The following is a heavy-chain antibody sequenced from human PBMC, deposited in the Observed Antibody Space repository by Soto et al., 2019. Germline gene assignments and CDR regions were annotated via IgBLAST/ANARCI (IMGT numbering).Heavy chain of an antibody. CDR1: GGTFKNFA. D-gene: IGHD6-19*01. CDR2: SIPTSATA. Sequence: QARLEQSGADVIKPGSSVKLSCKAFGGTFKNFAFNWVRQVPGEGLEWMGGSIPTSATANYAQKFQGRLTLSADESTRTAYMELNSLTSDDTGIYYCAHRGASATWYGRGWWGQGTPVTVSS. CDR3: AHRGASATWYGRGW. J-gene: IGHJ4*02. V-gene: IGHV1-69*01.